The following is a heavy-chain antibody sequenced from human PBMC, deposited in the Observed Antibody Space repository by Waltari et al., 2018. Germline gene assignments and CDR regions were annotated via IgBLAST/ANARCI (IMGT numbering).Heavy chain of an antibody. D-gene: IGHD6-19*01. V-gene: IGHV5-51*01. J-gene: IGHJ4*02. CDR1: GYIFRDYW. Sequence: EVQLVQSGAEVKKPGESLQISCQGSGYIFRDYWTGWVRQMPGKGLECMGVIYPTTSATRYNPALQGQVTISVDTSTNTAYLQWGSLKASDTAMYYCVRRDYRSSAGSWWGQGTQVT. CDR3: VRRDYRSSAGSW. CDR2: IYPTTSAT.